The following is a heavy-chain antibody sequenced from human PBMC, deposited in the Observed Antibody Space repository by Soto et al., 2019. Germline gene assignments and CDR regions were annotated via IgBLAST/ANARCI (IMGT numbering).Heavy chain of an antibody. CDR3: VKDESINWYSGHFRH. Sequence: PGGSLRLSCAASGFTFDDYAMHWVRQVPGKGLEWVSGINWNSGSIGYGDSVKGRFAISRDNAKNSLHLQMYSLSAEDTAFYYCVKDESINWYSGHFRHWGQGTLVTVS. D-gene: IGHD6-13*01. V-gene: IGHV3-9*01. J-gene: IGHJ1*01. CDR2: INWNSGSI. CDR1: GFTFDDYA.